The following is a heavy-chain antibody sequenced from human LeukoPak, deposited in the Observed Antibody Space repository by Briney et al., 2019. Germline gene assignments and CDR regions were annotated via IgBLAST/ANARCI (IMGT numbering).Heavy chain of an antibody. D-gene: IGHD6-13*01. V-gene: IGHV1-2*02. CDR1: GYTFTGYY. CDR2: INPNSGGT. J-gene: IGHJ4*02. CDR3: ARVSVAAAGTFYFDY. Sequence: ASVKVSCKASGYTFTGYYMHWVRQAPGQGLEWTGWINPNSGGTNYAQKFQGRVTMTRDTSISTAYMELSRLRSDDTAVYYCARVSVAAAGTFYFDYWGQGTLVTVSS.